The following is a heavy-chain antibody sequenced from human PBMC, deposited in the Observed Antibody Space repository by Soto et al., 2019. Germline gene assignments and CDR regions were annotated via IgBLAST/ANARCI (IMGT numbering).Heavy chain of an antibody. V-gene: IGHV3-23*01. D-gene: IGHD2-15*01. CDR1: GFTSGKYA. Sequence: EVQLLASGGGLVQPGGSLTLTCIVSGFTSGKYAMSWVRQSPGKGLEWVSEIGGGGEYTNYADSVRGRFTMSRDNSKNALYLHMSSLKVEDTAVYYCAKYEVAANGRADAFDIWGQGTVVTVSS. CDR2: IGGGGEYT. CDR3: AKYEVAANGRADAFDI. J-gene: IGHJ3*02.